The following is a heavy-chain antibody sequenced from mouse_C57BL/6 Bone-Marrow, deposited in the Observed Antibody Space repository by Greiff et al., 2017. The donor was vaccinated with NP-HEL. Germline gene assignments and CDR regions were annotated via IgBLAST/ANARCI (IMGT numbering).Heavy chain of an antibody. CDR3: ARRGQLRLRRDYFDY. Sequence: QVQLQQSGAELAKPGASVKLSCKASGYTFTSYWMQWVKQRPGQGLEWIGEIDPSDSYTNYNQKFKGKATLTVDTSSSTAYMQLSSLTSEDSAVYYCARRGQLRLRRDYFDYWGQGTTLTVSS. D-gene: IGHD3-2*02. J-gene: IGHJ2*01. V-gene: IGHV1-50*01. CDR1: GYTFTSYW. CDR2: IDPSDSYT.